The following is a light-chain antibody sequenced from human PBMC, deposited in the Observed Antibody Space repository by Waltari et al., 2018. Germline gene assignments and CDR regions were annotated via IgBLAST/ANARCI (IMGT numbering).Light chain of an antibody. J-gene: IGKJ5*01. V-gene: IGKV1-5*03. CDR3: QESYSPPLT. CDR2: KAS. Sequence: DIQMTQSPSTLSASVGDRVTITCRASESISNWLAWYQQKPGKAPKVQIHKASSVESVVPSRCSGSGSATEVTLTISNLQPDDFATYYCQESYSPPLTFGQGTRLEIK. CDR1: ESISNW.